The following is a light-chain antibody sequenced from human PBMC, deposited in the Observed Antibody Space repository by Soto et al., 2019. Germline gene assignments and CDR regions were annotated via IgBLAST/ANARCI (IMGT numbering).Light chain of an antibody. CDR3: QQYGSSHRK. J-gene: IGKJ1*01. Sequence: ENLLTQSPGTLSLSPGEGATLSCRASRGVSANYLAWYQQKPGQAPTLLIYGASIRAAGIPDRFSGSGSGTDFTLTIRRLEPDDFAVYYCQQYGSSHRKFGQGTKVDI. CDR2: GAS. V-gene: IGKV3-20*01. CDR1: RGVSANY.